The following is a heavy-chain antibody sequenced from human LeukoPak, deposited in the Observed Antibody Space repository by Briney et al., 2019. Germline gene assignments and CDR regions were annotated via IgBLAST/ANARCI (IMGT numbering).Heavy chain of an antibody. Sequence: GGSLRLSCAASGFTFSSYEMNWVRQAPGKGLEWVSYISSSGSTIYYADSVKGRFTISRDNAKKSLYLQMNSPRPEDTALYYCAKSGILQGYYFYYMDVWGKGTTVTIAS. CDR1: GFTFSSYE. V-gene: IGHV3-48*03. D-gene: IGHD2-15*01. J-gene: IGHJ6*03. CDR3: AKSGILQGYYFYYMDV. CDR2: ISSSGSTI.